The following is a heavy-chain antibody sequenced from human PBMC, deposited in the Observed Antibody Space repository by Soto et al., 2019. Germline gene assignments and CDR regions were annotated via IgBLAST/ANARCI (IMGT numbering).Heavy chain of an antibody. Sequence: ASVKVSCKASGYTFTSYYMHWVRQAPGQGLEWMGIINPSGGSTSYAQKFQGRVTITADESTSTAYMELSSLRSEDTAVYYCARALVGASLVGGRYYGMDVWGQGTTVTVSS. V-gene: IGHV1-46*01. J-gene: IGHJ6*02. CDR3: ARALVGASLVGGRYYGMDV. CDR1: GYTFTSYY. CDR2: INPSGGST. D-gene: IGHD1-26*01.